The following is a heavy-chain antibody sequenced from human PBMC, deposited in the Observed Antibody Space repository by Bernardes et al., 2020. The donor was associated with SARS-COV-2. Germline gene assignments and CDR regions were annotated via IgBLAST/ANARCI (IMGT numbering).Heavy chain of an antibody. CDR3: AKDLYYDTSGYYYPVGMDV. D-gene: IGHD3-22*01. CDR1: AFTFSSYA. Sequence: GGSLRLSCAASAFTFSSYAMSWVRQAPGKGLEWVSSISGSGASTYYADSVKGRFTISRDNSKNTLYLQMNSLRAEDTAVYYCAKDLYYDTSGYYYPVGMDVWGQGTTVTVSS. J-gene: IGHJ6*02. V-gene: IGHV3-23*01. CDR2: ISGSGAST.